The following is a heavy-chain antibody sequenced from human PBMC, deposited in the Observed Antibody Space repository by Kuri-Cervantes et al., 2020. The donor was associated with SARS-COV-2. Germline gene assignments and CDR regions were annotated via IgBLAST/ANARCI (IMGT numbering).Heavy chain of an antibody. CDR3: ARERAYDFWSGYGGIDP. J-gene: IGHJ5*02. D-gene: IGHD3-3*01. CDR1: GDSIRPHY. V-gene: IGHV4-59*11. CDR2: IFYSGST. Sequence: SETLSLTCAVSGDSIRPHYWSWIRQPPGKGLEWIGYIFYSGSTTYNPSLKSRVTMSVDSSKSHFSLNVSSVTAADTAVYYCARERAYDFWSGYGGIDPWGQGTLVTVSS.